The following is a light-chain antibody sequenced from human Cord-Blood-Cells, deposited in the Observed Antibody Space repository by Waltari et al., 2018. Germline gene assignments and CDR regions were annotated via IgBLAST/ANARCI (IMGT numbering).Light chain of an antibody. CDR1: VLAQKY. J-gene: IGLJ3*02. CDR3: YSAADNNWV. V-gene: IGLV3-27*01. Sequence: SYELTQPSSVSVSPGQTARITCSGDVLAQKYARGFQPKPGQAPLMVIYKDSERPSGIPERFSGSSSGTTVTLTISGAQVEDEADYYCYSAADNNWVFGGGTKLTVL. CDR2: KDS.